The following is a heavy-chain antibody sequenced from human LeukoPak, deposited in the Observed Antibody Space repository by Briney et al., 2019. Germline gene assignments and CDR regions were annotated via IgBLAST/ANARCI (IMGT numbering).Heavy chain of an antibody. CDR2: IKQDGSEK. V-gene: IGHV3-7*01. CDR1: GFTFSNYA. D-gene: IGHD3-10*01. Sequence: GGSLRLSCAASGFTFSNYAMSWVRQAPGRGLEWVANIKQDGSEKYYVDSVKGRFTISRDNAKNTLYLQMNSLRAEDTAVYYCARDMDRYYMDVWGKGTTVTVSS. CDR3: ARDMDRYYMDV. J-gene: IGHJ6*03.